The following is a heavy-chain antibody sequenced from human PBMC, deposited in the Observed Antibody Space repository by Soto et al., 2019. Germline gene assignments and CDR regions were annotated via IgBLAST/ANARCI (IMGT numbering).Heavy chain of an antibody. CDR2: IRGNGAGI. CDR1: GFTFRIYA. CDR3: AKRGDILDVSSSFVGYGMDV. D-gene: IGHD2-15*01. J-gene: IGHJ6*02. Sequence: PGGSLRLSCVASGFTFRIYAMTWVRQAPGKGLEWVARIRGNGAGISYADSVKGRFTIPRDNSKNTVYLQMNSLRADDTAVYFCAKRGDILDVSSSFVGYGMDVWGQGTTVTVS. V-gene: IGHV3-23*01.